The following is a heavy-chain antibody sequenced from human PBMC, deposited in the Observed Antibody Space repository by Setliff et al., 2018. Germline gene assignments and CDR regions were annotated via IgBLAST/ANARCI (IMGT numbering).Heavy chain of an antibody. CDR2: IHYSGTT. Sequence: PSETLFLTCTVSGASITSGRNYWGWIRQPPGKGLEWIGRIHYSGTTYSNASLASRLTISVDTSKNQFSLKLRSVTAADTAVYYCARTGTYRYFDYWGQGALVTVSS. J-gene: IGHJ4*02. CDR3: ARTGTYRYFDY. D-gene: IGHD1-1*01. V-gene: IGHV4-39*01. CDR1: GASITSGRNY.